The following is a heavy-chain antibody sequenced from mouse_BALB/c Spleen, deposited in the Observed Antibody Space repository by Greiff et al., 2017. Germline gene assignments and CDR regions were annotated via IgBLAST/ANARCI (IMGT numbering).Heavy chain of an antibody. CDR2: IRNKANGYTT. CDR3: ARDTDYDYDGNAY. J-gene: IGHJ3*01. D-gene: IGHD2-4*01. V-gene: IGHV7-3*02. CDR1: GFTFTDYY. Sequence: EVMLVESGGGLVQPGGSLRLSCATSGFTFTDYYMSWVRQPPGKALEWLGFIRNKANGYTTEYSASVKGRFTISRDNSQSILYLQMNTLRAEDSATYYCARDTDYDYDGNAYWGQGTLVTVSA.